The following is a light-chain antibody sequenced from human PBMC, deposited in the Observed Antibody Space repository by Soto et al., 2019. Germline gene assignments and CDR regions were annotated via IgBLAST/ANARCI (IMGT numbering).Light chain of an antibody. J-gene: IGKJ1*01. Sequence: DIQMTQSPSSLSASLGDRVTITCRTGQNIYNSLNWYQQKAGRAPAVLIYGASNLQGGVPLRFSGSGSGTEFTLTISGLQTEDSATYYCQESRSALWGTCGQGTKVDIK. CDR3: QESRSALWGT. CDR2: GAS. CDR1: QNIYNS. V-gene: IGKV1-39*01.